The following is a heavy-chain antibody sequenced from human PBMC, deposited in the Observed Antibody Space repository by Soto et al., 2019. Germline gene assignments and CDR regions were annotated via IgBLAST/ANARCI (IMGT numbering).Heavy chain of an antibody. Sequence: DVQLLESGGGLVQPGGSLRLSCAASGFTFSSYAMSWVRQAPGKGLEWVSGISGSGISTHYADSVKGRFTVSRDNSKNTRYLQMNSLRAEDTAVYNCAKEPVGPDWYFDLWGRGTLVTVSS. J-gene: IGHJ2*01. CDR1: GFTFSSYA. CDR3: AKEPVGPDWYFDL. V-gene: IGHV3-23*01. CDR2: ISGSGIST.